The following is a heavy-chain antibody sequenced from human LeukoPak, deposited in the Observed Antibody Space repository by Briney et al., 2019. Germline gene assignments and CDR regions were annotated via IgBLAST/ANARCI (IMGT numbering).Heavy chain of an antibody. V-gene: IGHV4-39*07. CDR1: GGSISSSSYY. Sequence: SETLSLTCTVSGGSISSSSYYWGCIRQPPGKGLEWIGSISYSGSTYYNPSLKSRVTISVDTSKNQFSLKLSSVTAADTAVYYCARKRGSGWYYYFDYWGQGTLGTVSS. D-gene: IGHD6-19*01. J-gene: IGHJ4*02. CDR2: ISYSGST. CDR3: ARKRGSGWYYYFDY.